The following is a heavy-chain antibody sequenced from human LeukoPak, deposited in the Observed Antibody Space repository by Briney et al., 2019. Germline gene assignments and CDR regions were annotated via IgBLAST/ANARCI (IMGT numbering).Heavy chain of an antibody. V-gene: IGHV3-7*01. CDR1: GFMFSSHW. Sequence: GGSLRLSCAASGFMFSSHWMSWVRQAPGKGLEWVANIKPGGSEKYYVDSVKGRFTISRDNAKKSVFLEMNTLRGEDTAVYYCARDLGRGTAMITRGVDYWGQGTLVTVSS. D-gene: IGHD5-18*01. J-gene: IGHJ4*02. CDR2: IKPGGSEK. CDR3: ARDLGRGTAMITRGVDY.